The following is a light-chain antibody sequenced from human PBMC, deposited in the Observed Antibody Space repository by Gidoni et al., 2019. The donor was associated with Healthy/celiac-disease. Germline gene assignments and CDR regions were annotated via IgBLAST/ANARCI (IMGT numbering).Light chain of an antibody. CDR3: QQSYSTPFT. V-gene: IGKV1-39*01. CDR2: AAS. Sequence: IQLTQSPSSLSASVGDRVTIPCRASQSMSSYLTWYQQKTGKAPKRLIYAASSLQSGVPSRFSGRGSGTDLTSTSSSLQPEDVATYDCQQSYSTPFTFXPXTKVEIK. CDR1: QSMSSY. J-gene: IGKJ3*01.